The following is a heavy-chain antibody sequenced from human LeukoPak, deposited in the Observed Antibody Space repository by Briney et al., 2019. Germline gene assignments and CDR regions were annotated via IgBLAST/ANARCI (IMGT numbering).Heavy chain of an antibody. J-gene: IGHJ4*02. CDR1: GGSISSYY. Sequence: SETLSLTCTVSGGSISSYYWSWIRQPAGKGLEWIGRIYTSGSTNYNPSLKSRLTMSVDTSKNQFSLKLSSVTAADTAVYYCATLLTGGARYYLDYWGQGTLVTVSS. CDR2: IYTSGST. D-gene: IGHD7-27*01. CDR3: ATLLTGGARYYLDY. V-gene: IGHV4-4*07.